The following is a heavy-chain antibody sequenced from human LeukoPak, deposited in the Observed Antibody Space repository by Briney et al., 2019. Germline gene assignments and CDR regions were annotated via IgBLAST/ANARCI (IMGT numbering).Heavy chain of an antibody. V-gene: IGHV4-31*03. CDR3: ARVVAATIYQFDH. J-gene: IGHJ4*02. D-gene: IGHD2-15*01. CDR1: GDSITSAGYY. CDR2: IYNAGST. Sequence: SETLSLTCTVSGDSITSAGYYWTWVRQYPGKGLEWIGYIYNAGSTYYNPSLKSRVTTSLDTSKNQFSLRLGSVTAADTAVYYCARVVAATIYQFDHWGQGTLVTVSS.